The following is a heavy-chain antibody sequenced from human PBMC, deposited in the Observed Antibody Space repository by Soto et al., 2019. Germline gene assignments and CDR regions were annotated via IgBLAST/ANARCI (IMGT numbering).Heavy chain of an antibody. CDR1: GFTFSSYA. J-gene: IGHJ3*02. Sequence: GGSLRLSCAASGFTFSSYAMSWVRQAPGKGLEWVSAISGSGGSTYYADSVKGRFTISRDNSENTLYLQMNSLRAEDTAVYYCAKDMGYCSGGSCYGDAFDIWGQGTMVTVSS. CDR2: ISGSGGST. D-gene: IGHD2-15*01. CDR3: AKDMGYCSGGSCYGDAFDI. V-gene: IGHV3-23*01.